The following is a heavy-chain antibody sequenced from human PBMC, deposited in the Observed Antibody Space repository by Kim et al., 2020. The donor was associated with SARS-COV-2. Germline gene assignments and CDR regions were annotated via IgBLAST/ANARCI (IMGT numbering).Heavy chain of an antibody. Sequence: SETLSLTCTVSGGSISSYYWSWIRQPPGKGLEWIGYIYYSGSTNYNPSLKSRVTISVDTSKNQFSLKLSSVTAADTAVYYCARSGSGWLQGWFDPWGQGTLVTVSS. CDR3: ARSGSGWLQGWFDP. CDR2: IYYSGST. CDR1: GGSISSYY. V-gene: IGHV4-59*01. J-gene: IGHJ5*02. D-gene: IGHD6-19*01.